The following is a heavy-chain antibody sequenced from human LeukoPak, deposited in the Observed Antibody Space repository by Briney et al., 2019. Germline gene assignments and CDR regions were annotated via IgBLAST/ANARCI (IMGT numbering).Heavy chain of an antibody. J-gene: IGHJ3*02. CDR1: GGSISSYY. Sequence: PSETLSLTCTVSGGSISSYYWSWIRQPPGKGLEWIGYIYYSGSTNYNPSLKSRVTISVDTSKNQFSLKLSSVTAADTAVYYCARGETTHAFDIWGQGTMVTVSS. D-gene: IGHD4-17*01. V-gene: IGHV4-59*08. CDR3: ARGETTHAFDI. CDR2: IYYSGST.